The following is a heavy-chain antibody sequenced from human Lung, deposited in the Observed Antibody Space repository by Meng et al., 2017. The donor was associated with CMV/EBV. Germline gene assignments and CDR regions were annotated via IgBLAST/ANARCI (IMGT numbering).Heavy chain of an antibody. CDR2: IYSDGIST. CDR3: AREPGRGAFDI. Sequence: GESLKISCAVSGINSNTYWMHWVRQVPGKGLVWLSRIYSDGISTRYADSVKGRFTISRDNTKSTLYLQMNGLRAEDTAVYYCAREPGRGAFDIWGQGTMVXVSS. V-gene: IGHV3-74*01. D-gene: IGHD3-10*01. CDR1: GINSNTYW. J-gene: IGHJ3*02.